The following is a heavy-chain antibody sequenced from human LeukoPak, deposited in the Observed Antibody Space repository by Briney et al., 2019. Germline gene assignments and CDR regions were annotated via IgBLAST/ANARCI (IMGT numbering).Heavy chain of an antibody. J-gene: IGHJ6*02. CDR3: ARQGLPGYYYGMDV. V-gene: IGHV4-34*01. CDR1: GGSFSGYY. CDR2: INHSGST. D-gene: IGHD3-10*01. Sequence: SSETLSLTCAVYGGSFSGYYWSWIRQPPGKGLEWIGEINHSGSTNYNPSLKSRVTISVDTSKNQFSLKLSSVTAADTAVYYCARQGLPGYYYGMDVWGQGTTVTVSS.